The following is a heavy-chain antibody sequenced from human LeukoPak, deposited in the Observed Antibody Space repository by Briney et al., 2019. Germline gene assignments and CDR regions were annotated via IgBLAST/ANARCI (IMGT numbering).Heavy chain of an antibody. Sequence: ASVKVSCKASGGTSSSYTISWLRQAPGQGLEWMGRIIPILGIANYAQKFQGRVTITADKSTSTAYMELSSLRSEDTAVYYCARGVALERGAFDIWGQGTMVTVPS. CDR2: IIPILGIA. CDR1: GGTSSSYT. J-gene: IGHJ3*02. D-gene: IGHD1-1*01. V-gene: IGHV1-69*02. CDR3: ARGVALERGAFDI.